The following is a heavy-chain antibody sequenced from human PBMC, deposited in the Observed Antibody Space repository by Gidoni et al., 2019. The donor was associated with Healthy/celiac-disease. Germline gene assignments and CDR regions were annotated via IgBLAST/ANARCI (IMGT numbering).Heavy chain of an antibody. Sequence: QVQLVQSGAEVKKPGASVKFSCKASGYTFTSYAMHWVRQAPGQRLEWMGWINAGNGNTKYSQKFQGRVTITRDTSASTAYMELSSLRSEDTAVYYCARDRQPKQWLAETIDYWGQGTLVTVSS. CDR3: ARDRQPKQWLAETIDY. CDR2: INAGNGNT. V-gene: IGHV1-3*01. CDR1: GYTFTSYA. D-gene: IGHD6-19*01. J-gene: IGHJ4*02.